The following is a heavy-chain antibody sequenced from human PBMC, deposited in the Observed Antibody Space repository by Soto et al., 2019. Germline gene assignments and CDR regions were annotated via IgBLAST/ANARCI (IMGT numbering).Heavy chain of an antibody. CDR2: IYPGDSDT. V-gene: IGHV5-51*01. CDR1: GYSFNSYW. J-gene: IGHJ6*02. Sequence: GAALKISCKGSGYSFNSYWIGWVRQMPGKGLEWMAIIYPGDSDTRYSPSFQGQVTISADKSISTAKLQWSSLKAADTAIDYWARQGQQLAGMDVWGQGTTVTVSS. D-gene: IGHD6-13*01. CDR3: ARQGQQLAGMDV.